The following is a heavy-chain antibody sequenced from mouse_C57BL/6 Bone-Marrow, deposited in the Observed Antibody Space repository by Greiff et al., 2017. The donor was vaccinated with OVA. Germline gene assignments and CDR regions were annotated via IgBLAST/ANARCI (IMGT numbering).Heavy chain of an antibody. V-gene: IGHV6-3*01. CDR3: TGPSYYYGSSYFDY. CDR2: IRLKSDNYAT. CDR1: GFTFSNYW. D-gene: IGHD1-1*01. Sequence: EVKVVESGGGLVQPGGSMKLSCVASGFTFSNYWMNWVRQSPEKGLEWVAQIRLKSDNYATHYAESVKGRFTISRDDSKSSVYLQMNNLRAEDTGIYYCTGPSYYYGSSYFDYWGQGTTLTVSS. J-gene: IGHJ2*01.